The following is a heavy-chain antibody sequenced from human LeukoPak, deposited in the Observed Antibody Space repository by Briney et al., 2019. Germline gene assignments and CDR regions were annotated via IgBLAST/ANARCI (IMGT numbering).Heavy chain of an antibody. J-gene: IGHJ4*02. Sequence: GGSLRLSCAASGFTFSSYGMHWVRQAPGKGLEWVAFIRYDGSNKYYADSVKGRFTISRDNSKTTLYLQINSLRPEDTAVYYCARGRSAFDYWGQGTLVTVSS. CDR2: IRYDGSNK. CDR1: GFTFSSYG. CDR3: ARGRSAFDY. V-gene: IGHV3-30*02.